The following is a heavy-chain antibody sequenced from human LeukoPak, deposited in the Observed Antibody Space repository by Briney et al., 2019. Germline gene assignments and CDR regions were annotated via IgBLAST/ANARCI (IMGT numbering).Heavy chain of an antibody. D-gene: IGHD3-22*01. Sequence: QPGGSLRLSCAASGFTFSLFAMHWVRQAPGKGLEWVSAISGSGGATYHADADSVKGRITISRDNSKNALYLEINNLRAEDTAVYYCAKDGYNYDSSGHFDYWGQGTLVTVSS. CDR1: GFTFSLFA. CDR3: AKDGYNYDSSGHFDY. CDR2: ISGSGGAT. V-gene: IGHV3-23*01. J-gene: IGHJ4*02.